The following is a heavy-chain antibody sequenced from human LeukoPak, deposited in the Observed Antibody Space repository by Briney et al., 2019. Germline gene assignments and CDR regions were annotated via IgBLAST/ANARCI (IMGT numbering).Heavy chain of an antibody. CDR1: GFTSSDHY. J-gene: IGHJ4*02. V-gene: IGHV3-72*01. Sequence: PGGSLRLSCAASGFTSSDHYLDWVRQAPGKGLEWVGRSRDTAHSYTTEYAASVKGRFTLSRDVSKNSLYLQMDSLRIDDTAVYYCARITGSGRFDFDYWGQGTLVTVSS. CDR3: ARITGSGRFDFDY. CDR2: SRDTAHSYTT. D-gene: IGHD3-10*01.